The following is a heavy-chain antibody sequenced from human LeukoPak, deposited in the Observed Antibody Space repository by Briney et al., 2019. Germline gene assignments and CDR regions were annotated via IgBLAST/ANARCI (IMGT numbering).Heavy chain of an antibody. D-gene: IGHD3-16*02. Sequence: PSETLFLTCTVSGGSISSYYWSWIRQPPGKGLEWIGYIYYSGSTNYNPSLKSRVTISVDTSKNQFPLKLSSVTAADTAVYYCARTYYDYVWGSYRHYYFDYWGQGTLVTVSS. V-gene: IGHV4-59*01. J-gene: IGHJ4*02. CDR3: ARTYYDYVWGSYRHYYFDY. CDR2: IYYSGST. CDR1: GGSISSYY.